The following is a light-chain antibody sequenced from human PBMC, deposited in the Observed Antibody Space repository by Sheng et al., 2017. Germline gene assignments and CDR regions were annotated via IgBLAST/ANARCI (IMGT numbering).Light chain of an antibody. CDR3: QAWDSNTAYVV. Sequence: SYELTQPPSVSVSPGQTASITCSGDKLGDKYACWYQQKPGQSPVLVIYQDSKRPSGIPERFSGSNSGNTATLTISGTQAMDEADYYCQAWDSNTAYVVFGGGTKLTVL. CDR1: KLGDKY. J-gene: IGLJ2*01. CDR2: QDS. V-gene: IGLV3-1*01.